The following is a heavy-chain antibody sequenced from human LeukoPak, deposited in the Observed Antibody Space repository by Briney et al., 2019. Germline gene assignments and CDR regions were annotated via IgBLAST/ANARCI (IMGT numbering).Heavy chain of an antibody. CDR3: ARDMYSSGWSYYFDH. D-gene: IGHD6-19*01. V-gene: IGHV3-74*01. Sequence: GGSLRLSCAASGFTFSNYWMHWVRQAPGEGLVCVAHINRDGRSTSYADSVKGRFTISRDNAKNTLYVPMNRLRSEDTAVYYCARDMYSSGWSYYFDHWGQGTLVTVSS. CDR1: GFTFSNYW. J-gene: IGHJ4*02. CDR2: INRDGRST.